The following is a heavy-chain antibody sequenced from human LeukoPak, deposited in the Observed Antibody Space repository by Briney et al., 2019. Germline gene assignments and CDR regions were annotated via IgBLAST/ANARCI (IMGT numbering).Heavy chain of an antibody. CDR2: IYYSGST. D-gene: IGHD5-12*01. CDR1: GGSISSSSYY. CDR3: ARGLARVATTGGGFDY. J-gene: IGHJ4*02. V-gene: IGHV4-39*01. Sequence: SETLSLTCTVSGGSISSSSYYWSWIRQPPGKGLEWIGSIYYSGSTYYNPSLKSRVTISVDTSKNQFSLKLSSVTAADTAVYYCARGLARVATTGGGFDYWGQGTLVTVSS.